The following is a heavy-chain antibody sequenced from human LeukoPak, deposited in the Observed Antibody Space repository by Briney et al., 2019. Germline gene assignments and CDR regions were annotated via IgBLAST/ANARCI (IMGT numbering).Heavy chain of an antibody. J-gene: IGHJ4*02. CDR2: ITAYNGKT. CDR1: GYTFTNYG. V-gene: IGHV1-18*01. D-gene: IGHD3-3*01. Sequence: GASVKVSCKTSGYTFTNYGISWVRQAPGQGLEWMGWITAYNGKTNYAQKFQGRVTMTTDTPTSTVYMELRSLRSDDTAVYYCARVLGYDFWSAYYFDYWGQGTLVTVSS. CDR3: ARVLGYDFWSAYYFDY.